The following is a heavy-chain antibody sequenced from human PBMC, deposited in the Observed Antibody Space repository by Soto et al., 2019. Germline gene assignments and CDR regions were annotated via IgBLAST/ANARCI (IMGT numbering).Heavy chain of an antibody. Sequence: QVQLVESGGGVVQPGRSLRLSCAASGFTFSSYGMHWVRQAPGKGLEWVAVISYDGSNKYYADSVKGRFTISRDNSKNPLYLQMNSLRAEDTAVYYCAKLGDITIFGVLTLDYYYYYGMDVWGQGTTVTVSS. D-gene: IGHD3-3*01. CDR2: ISYDGSNK. V-gene: IGHV3-30*18. J-gene: IGHJ6*02. CDR3: AKLGDITIFGVLTLDYYYYYGMDV. CDR1: GFTFSSYG.